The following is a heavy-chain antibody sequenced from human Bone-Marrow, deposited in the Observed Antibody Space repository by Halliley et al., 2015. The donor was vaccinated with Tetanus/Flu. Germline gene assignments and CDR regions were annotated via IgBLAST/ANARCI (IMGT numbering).Heavy chain of an antibody. J-gene: IGHJ4*02. D-gene: IGHD3-22*01. CDR2: IHYNGDT. Sequence: TLSLTCSVSGGSISPYYWSWIRQPPGKGLEWIGYIHYNGDTNYSPSLKRRVTMSVDTSKNQFSLRLTSLTAADTAVYFCARLSLSPGFYFDSSAYNFDYWGRGTLVTVSS. V-gene: IGHV4-59*08. CDR3: ARLSLSPGFYFDSSAYNFDY. CDR1: GGSISPYY.